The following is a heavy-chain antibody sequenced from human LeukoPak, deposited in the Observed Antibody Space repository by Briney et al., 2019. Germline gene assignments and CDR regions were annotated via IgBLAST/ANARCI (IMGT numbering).Heavy chain of an antibody. CDR1: GGSFSGYY. V-gene: IGHV4-34*01. D-gene: IGHD7-27*01. CDR2: INHSGST. CDR3: ARGVPDWGYNWFDP. J-gene: IGHJ5*02. Sequence: SETLSLTCAVSGGSFSGYYWSWIRQPPGKGLEWIGEINHSGSTNYNPSLKSRVTISVDTSKNQFSLKLSSVTAADTAVYYCARGVPDWGYNWFDPWGQGTLVTVSS.